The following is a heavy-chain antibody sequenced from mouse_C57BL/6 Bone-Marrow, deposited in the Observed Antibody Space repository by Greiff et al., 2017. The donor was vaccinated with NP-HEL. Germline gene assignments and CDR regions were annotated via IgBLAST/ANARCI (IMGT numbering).Heavy chain of an antibody. Sequence: VQLQQSGSELRSPGSSVKLSCKDFDSEVFPIAYMSWVRQKPGHGFEWIGGILPSIGRTIYGEKFEDKATLDADTLSNTAYLELNSLTSEDSAIYYCARHGNRAFGSFAYWGQGTLVTVSA. D-gene: IGHD3-3*01. V-gene: IGHV15-2*01. J-gene: IGHJ3*01. CDR2: ILPSIGRT. CDR3: ARHGNRAFGSFAY. CDR1: DSEVFPIAY.